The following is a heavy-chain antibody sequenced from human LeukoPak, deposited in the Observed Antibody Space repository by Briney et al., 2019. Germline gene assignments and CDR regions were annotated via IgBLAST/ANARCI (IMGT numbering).Heavy chain of an antibody. CDR3: ARPYYDILTGGMDV. CDR1: GYTFTSYG. CDR2: ISAYNGNT. D-gene: IGHD3-9*01. Sequence: ASVKVSCKASGYTFTSYGISWVRQAPGQGLEWMGWISAYNGNTNYAQKFQGRVTMTTDTSTTTAYMELRSLRSDDTAVYYCARPYYDILTGGMDVWGQGTTVTVSS. J-gene: IGHJ6*02. V-gene: IGHV1-18*01.